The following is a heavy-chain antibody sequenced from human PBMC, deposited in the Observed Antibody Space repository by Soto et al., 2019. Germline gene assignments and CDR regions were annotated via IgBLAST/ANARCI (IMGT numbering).Heavy chain of an antibody. CDR2: IHYSGTT. J-gene: IGHJ4*02. V-gene: IGHV4-59*01. D-gene: IGHD6-13*01. CDR1: GGSMRNYF. Sequence: SETRSLTCTVSGGSMRNYFWTWIRQPPGKGLEWIGYIHYSGTTSFFPSYNPSLRSRVTISEDTSKNQFSLKLLSVTTADTAVYFCAAGEASSRNLAPYYLDFWGQGTLVTVSS. CDR3: AAGEASSRNLAPYYLDF.